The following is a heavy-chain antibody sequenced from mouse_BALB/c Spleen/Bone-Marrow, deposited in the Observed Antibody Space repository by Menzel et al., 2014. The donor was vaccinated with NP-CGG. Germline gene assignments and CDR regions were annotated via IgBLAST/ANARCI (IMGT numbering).Heavy chain of an antibody. CDR3: ARDKGGILFDY. J-gene: IGHJ2*01. V-gene: IGHV7-3*02. CDR1: GFTFTDYY. D-gene: IGHD1-1*02. Sequence: EVQGVESGGGLVQPGGSLRLSCATSGFTFTDYYMNWVRQPPGKALEWLGFIRNKANGYTTEYSASVKGRFTISRDNSQSILYLQMNTLRAEDSATYYCARDKGGILFDYWGQGTTLTVSS. CDR2: IRNKANGYTT.